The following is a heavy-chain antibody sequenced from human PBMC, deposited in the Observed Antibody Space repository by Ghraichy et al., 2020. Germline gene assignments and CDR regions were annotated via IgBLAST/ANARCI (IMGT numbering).Heavy chain of an antibody. CDR2: IDWDDDK. V-gene: IGHV2-70*01. D-gene: IGHD4-23*01. CDR1: GFSLSTSGMC. CDR3: ARAFYGGNSGSGDYYYGMDV. Sequence: SGPTLVKPTQTLTLTCTFSGFSLSTSGMCVSWIRQPPGKALEWLALIDWDDDKYYSTSLKTRLTISKDTSKNQVVLTMTNMDPVDTATYYCARAFYGGNSGSGDYYYGMDVWGQGTTVTVSS. J-gene: IGHJ6*02.